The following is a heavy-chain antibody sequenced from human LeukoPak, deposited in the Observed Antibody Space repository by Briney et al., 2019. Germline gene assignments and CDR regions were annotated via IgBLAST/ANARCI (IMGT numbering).Heavy chain of an antibody. CDR2: ISWNSGSI. Sequence: GGSLRLSCAASGFTFDDYAMPWVRQAPGKGLEWVSGISWNSGSIVYADSVKGRFTISRDNAKNSLYLQMNSLRAEDTALYYCAKDINLGTYYDFWSGYHDAFDIWGQGTMVTVSS. CDR1: GFTFDDYA. J-gene: IGHJ3*02. CDR3: AKDINLGTYYDFWSGYHDAFDI. D-gene: IGHD3-3*01. V-gene: IGHV3-9*01.